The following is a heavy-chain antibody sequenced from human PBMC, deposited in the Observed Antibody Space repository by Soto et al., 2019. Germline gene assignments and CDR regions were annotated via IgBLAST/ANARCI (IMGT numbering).Heavy chain of an antibody. V-gene: IGHV3-23*01. CDR3: AKDAYYDILTGYPPAPWFDP. J-gene: IGHJ5*02. D-gene: IGHD3-9*01. CDR1: GFTFSSYA. CDR2: ISGSGGST. Sequence: GGSLRLSCAASGFTFSSYAMSWVRQAPGKGLEWVSAISGSGGSTYYADSVKGRFTISRDNSKNTLYLQMNSLRAEDTAVYYCAKDAYYDILTGYPPAPWFDPWGQGTLVTVSS.